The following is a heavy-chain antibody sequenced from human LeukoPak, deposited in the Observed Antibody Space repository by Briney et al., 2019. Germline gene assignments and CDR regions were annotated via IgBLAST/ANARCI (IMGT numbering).Heavy chain of an antibody. D-gene: IGHD6-13*01. CDR1: GGSISSGDYY. J-gene: IGHJ4*02. Sequence: SETLSLTCTVSGGSISSGDYYWSWIRQPPGKGLEWIGYIYYSGSTSYNPSLKSRVTILVDTSKNQFSLKLSSMTAADTAVYYCARDEIAAAGNFDYWGQGTLVTVSS. CDR3: ARDEIAAAGNFDY. V-gene: IGHV4-30-4*08. CDR2: IYYSGST.